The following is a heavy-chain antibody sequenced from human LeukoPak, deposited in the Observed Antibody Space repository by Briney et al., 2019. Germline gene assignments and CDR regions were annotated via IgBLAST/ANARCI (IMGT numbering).Heavy chain of an antibody. D-gene: IGHD2-15*01. J-gene: IGHJ4*02. Sequence: GGSLRLSCAASGFTFSSYAMSWVRQAPGKGLEWVSAISGSGGSTYYADSVRGRFTISRDNSKNTLYLQMSSLRADDTAVYYCARGPRISNLEHWGQGTLVTVSS. CDR1: GFTFSSYA. CDR2: ISGSGGST. CDR3: ARGPRISNLEH. V-gene: IGHV3-23*01.